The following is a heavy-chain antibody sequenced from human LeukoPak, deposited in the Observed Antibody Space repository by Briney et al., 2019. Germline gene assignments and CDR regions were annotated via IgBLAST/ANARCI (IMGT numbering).Heavy chain of an antibody. D-gene: IGHD4-17*01. CDR1: GGSISSSSYY. J-gene: IGHJ4*02. V-gene: IGHV4-39*07. CDR2: IYYSGST. CDR3: ARDQTLYGDYVGFDY. Sequence: SETLSLTCTVSGGSISSSSYYWGWIRQPPGKGLEWIGSIYYSGSTYYSPSLKSRVTISVDTSKNQFSLKLSSVTAADTAVYYCARDQTLYGDYVGFDYWGQGTLVTVSS.